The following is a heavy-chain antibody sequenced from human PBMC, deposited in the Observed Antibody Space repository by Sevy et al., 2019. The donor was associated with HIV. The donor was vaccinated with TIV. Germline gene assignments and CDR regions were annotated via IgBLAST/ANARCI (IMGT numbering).Heavy chain of an antibody. CDR2: INPNSGGT. V-gene: IGHV1-2*02. CDR3: ATLDFWSENPFYGTDV. D-gene: IGHD3-3*01. J-gene: IGHJ6*02. Sequence: ASVKVSCKASGYTFTGYYLHWVRQAPGQGLEWMGWINPNSGGTNYAPKFQGRVTMTRDTSISTASMELSRLRSEDTAVYYCATLDFWSENPFYGTDVWGQGTTVTVSS. CDR1: GYTFTGYY.